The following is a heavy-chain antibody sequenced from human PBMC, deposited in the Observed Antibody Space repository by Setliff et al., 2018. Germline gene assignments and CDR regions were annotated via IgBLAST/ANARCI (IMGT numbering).Heavy chain of an antibody. CDR1: GGSFSTYY. CDR3: ARLWISYESNTYFYPKYFDF. D-gene: IGHD3-22*01. V-gene: IGHV4-34*01. Sequence: PSETLSLTCAVYGGSFSTYYWIWIRQPPGKGLEWIGEINHSGSTNYNPSLNSRVAISVGPSENQFSLRLNSVTAADTAVYYCARLWISYESNTYFYPKYFDFWGQGTPVTVSS. J-gene: IGHJ4*02. CDR2: INHSGST.